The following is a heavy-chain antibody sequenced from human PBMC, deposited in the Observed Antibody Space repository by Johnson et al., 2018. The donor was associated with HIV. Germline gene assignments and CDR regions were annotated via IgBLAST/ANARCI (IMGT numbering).Heavy chain of an antibody. V-gene: IGHV3-7*01. CDR2: IKQGGSEK. D-gene: IGHD1-1*01. CDR3: ARDGSNFGAFDI. Sequence: EVQLVESGGGVVRPGGSLRLSCVASGFTFSGYWMTWVRQAPGKGLEWVANIKQGGSEKYYVDSVKGRFHISRDNAKKSLYLQMNSLRAEDTAVYYCARDGSNFGAFDIWGQGTTVIVSS. CDR1: GFTFSGYW. J-gene: IGHJ3*02.